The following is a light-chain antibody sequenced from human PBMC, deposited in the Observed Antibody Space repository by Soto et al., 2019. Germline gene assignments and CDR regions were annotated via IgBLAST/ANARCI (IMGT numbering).Light chain of an antibody. V-gene: IGLV1-40*03. J-gene: IGLJ3*02. Sequence: QAVVTQPPSVSGAPGQRVTISCTGSGSNIGAGYAVHWYQHLPGTAPKLLIFANTYRPSGVPERFSGSRSGASASLAITGLQAEDESAYYCQSYDSGLNGGVFGGGTKVTVL. CDR1: GSNIGAGYA. CDR2: ANT. CDR3: QSYDSGLNGGV.